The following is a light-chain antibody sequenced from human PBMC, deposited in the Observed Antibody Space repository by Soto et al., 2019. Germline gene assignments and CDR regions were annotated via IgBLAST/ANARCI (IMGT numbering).Light chain of an antibody. Sequence: QSALAQPPSASGSPGQSVSISCSGGSSDVGGSKYVSWYQVKPGKAPKLIIYEVNRRPEGAPYRFSGSKSGNTASLTVFGLQAEDEGEYYCFSYADTNHFVFGSGTKVTV. CDR2: EVN. J-gene: IGLJ1*01. V-gene: IGLV2-8*01. CDR3: FSYADTNHFV. CDR1: SSDVGGSKY.